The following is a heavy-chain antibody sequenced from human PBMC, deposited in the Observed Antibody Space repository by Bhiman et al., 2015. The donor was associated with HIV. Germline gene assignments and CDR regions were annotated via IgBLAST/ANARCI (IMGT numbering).Heavy chain of an antibody. Sequence: QVQLVESGGGVVQPGGSLRLSCAASGFSFNTYAMHWVRQAPGKGLEWVAVIWSDGSNAFYSDSVRGRFTISRDNSKNTVYLQMDSLRAEDTAVYYCAREGDGSSSQYAFDIWGQGTMVTVSS. V-gene: IGHV3-33*01. J-gene: IGHJ3*02. CDR2: IWSDGSNA. CDR3: AREGDGSSSQYAFDI. CDR1: GFSFNTYA. D-gene: IGHD6-6*01.